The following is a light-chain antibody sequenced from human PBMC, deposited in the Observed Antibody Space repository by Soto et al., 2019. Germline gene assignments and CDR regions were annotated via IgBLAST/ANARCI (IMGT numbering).Light chain of an antibody. CDR2: GAS. CDR1: QSISKN. V-gene: IGKV3-15*01. Sequence: EIVMTQSPATLSVSPGERATLSCRASQSISKNLGWYQQKPGQSPRLLIYGASTRAPGTPARFSGSGSGTEFTLTISSLQSEDFAVYYCQQYNIWSSITFGQGTRLEIK. CDR3: QQYNIWSSIT. J-gene: IGKJ5*01.